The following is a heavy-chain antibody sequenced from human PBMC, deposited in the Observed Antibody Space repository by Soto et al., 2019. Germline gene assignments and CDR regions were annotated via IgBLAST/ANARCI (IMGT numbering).Heavy chain of an antibody. J-gene: IGHJ6*02. CDR3: ASLGRAYYYGSGSYSESSHYYYGMDV. CDR1: GLTVSSNY. D-gene: IGHD3-10*01. Sequence: PGGSLRLSCAASGLTVSSNYMSWVRQAPGKGLEWVSVIYSGGSTYYADSVKGRFTISRDNSKNTLYLQMNSLRAEDTAVYYCASLGRAYYYGSGSYSESSHYYYGMDVWGQGTTVTSP. CDR2: IYSGGST. V-gene: IGHV3-66*01.